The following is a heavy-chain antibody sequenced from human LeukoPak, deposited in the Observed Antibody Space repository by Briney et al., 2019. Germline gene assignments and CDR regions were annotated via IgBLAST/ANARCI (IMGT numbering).Heavy chain of an antibody. V-gene: IGHV5-51*01. CDR2: TYTGNSDT. CDR1: GYSFTSYW. D-gene: IGHD4-17*01. CDR3: ARHRGGDYGYYFDY. J-gene: IGHJ4*02. Sequence: GVSLKISCNGSGYSFTSYWIGWVRQVPGKSLEWRGITYTGNSDTRYSASFQGQLTISADKSISTAYLQWSSLKASDTAIYYCARHRGGDYGYYFDYWGQGTLVTVSS.